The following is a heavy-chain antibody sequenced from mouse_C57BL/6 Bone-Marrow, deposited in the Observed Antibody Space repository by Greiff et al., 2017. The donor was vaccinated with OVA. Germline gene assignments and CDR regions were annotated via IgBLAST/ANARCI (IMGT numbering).Heavy chain of an antibody. CDR1: GYTFTSYW. CDR3: ARAGDYDDYYAMDY. V-gene: IGHV1-55*01. Sequence: VQLQQPGAELVKPGASVKMSCKASGYTFTSYWITWVKQRPGQGLEWIGDIYPGSGSTNYNEKFKSKATLTVDTSSSTAYMQLSSLTSEDSAVYYCARAGDYDDYYAMDYWGQGTSVTVSS. D-gene: IGHD2-4*01. J-gene: IGHJ4*01. CDR2: IYPGSGST.